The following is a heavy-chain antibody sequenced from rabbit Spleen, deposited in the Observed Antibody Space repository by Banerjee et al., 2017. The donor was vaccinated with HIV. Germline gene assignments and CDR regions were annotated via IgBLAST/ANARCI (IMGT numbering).Heavy chain of an antibody. CDR3: ARDSGDWCFDL. D-gene: IGHD1-1*01. V-gene: IGHV1S45*01. J-gene: IGHJ4*01. CDR2: IVTSSGNT. CDR1: GVSLHDKDV. Sequence: QEQLEESGGGLVKPEGSLTLTCKASGVSLHDKDVMCWVRQAPGKGLEWIGRIVTSSGNTKYASWAKGRFTFSKTSTTVTLQMTSLTAADTATYFCARDSGDWCFDLWGQGTLVTVS.